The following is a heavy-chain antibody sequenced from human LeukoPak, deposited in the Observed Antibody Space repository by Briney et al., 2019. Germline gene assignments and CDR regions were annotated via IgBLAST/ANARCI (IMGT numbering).Heavy chain of an antibody. CDR3: ARDASACSYWYFDL. V-gene: IGHV4-61*01. CDR2: IYLSGST. CDR1: GGSFSSGSYY. D-gene: IGHD2-15*01. Sequence: PSETLSLTCTVSGGSFSSGSYYWGWLRQPPGKGLEWIGYIYLSGSTNYNPSLKSRVTISVDTSKNQFSLKLRSVTAADTAVYYCARDASACSYWYFDLWGRGTLVTVSS. J-gene: IGHJ2*01.